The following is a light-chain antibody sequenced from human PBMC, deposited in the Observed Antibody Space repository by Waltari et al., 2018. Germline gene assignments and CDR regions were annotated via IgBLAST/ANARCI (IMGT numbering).Light chain of an antibody. V-gene: IGLV2-14*03. CDR1: SSDVGGYNY. Sequence: QSALTQPASVSGSPGQSITISCTGTSSDVGGYNYVSWYQQHPGKAPKLMIYDCSNRPPVFSNRFPGSKSGNTAALTISGLQAEDEGDYYCSSYTSSSTLVFGGGTKLTVL. CDR3: SSYTSSSTLV. CDR2: DCS. J-gene: IGLJ2*01.